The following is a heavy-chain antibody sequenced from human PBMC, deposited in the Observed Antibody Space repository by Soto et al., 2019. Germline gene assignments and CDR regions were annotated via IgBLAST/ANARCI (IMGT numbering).Heavy chain of an antibody. V-gene: IGHV3-48*02. CDR3: ARATHYYDSSGTPGRVYGMDV. J-gene: IGHJ6*02. CDR2: ISSSSSTI. CDR1: GFTFSSYS. D-gene: IGHD3-22*01. Sequence: GGSLRLSCAASGFTFSSYSMNWVRQAPGKGLEWVSYISSSSSTIYYADSVKGRFTISRDNAKNSLYLQMNSLRDEDTAVYYCARATHYYDSSGTPGRVYGMDVWGQGTTVTVSS.